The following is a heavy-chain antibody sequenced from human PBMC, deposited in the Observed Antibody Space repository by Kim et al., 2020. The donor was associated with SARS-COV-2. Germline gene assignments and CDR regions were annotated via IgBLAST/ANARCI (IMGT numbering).Heavy chain of an antibody. CDR1: GFTFSSYA. V-gene: IGHV3-64D*09. CDR3: VKQEGIVGAIVYYYGMDV. D-gene: IGHD1-26*01. J-gene: IGHJ6*02. Sequence: GGSLRLSCSASGFTFSSYAMHWVRQAPGKGLEYVSAISSNGGSTYYADSVKGRFTISRDNSKNTLYLQMSSLRAEDTAVYYCVKQEGIVGAIVYYYGMDVWGQGTTVTVSS. CDR2: ISSNGGST.